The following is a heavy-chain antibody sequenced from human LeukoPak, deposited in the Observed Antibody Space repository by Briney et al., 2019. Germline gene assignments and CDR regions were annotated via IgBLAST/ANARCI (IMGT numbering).Heavy chain of an antibody. Sequence: SETLSLTCILSGDSISSYYWSWIRQPAGKGLEWIGRIYTSGTTNYNPSLKSRVTMSLDTSKKQFSLNLSSVTAADTAVYYCARDVLSASRSEEAFDIWGQGTMVTVSS. CDR1: GDSISSYY. CDR2: IYTSGTT. V-gene: IGHV4-4*07. J-gene: IGHJ3*02. D-gene: IGHD2-15*01. CDR3: ARDVLSASRSEEAFDI.